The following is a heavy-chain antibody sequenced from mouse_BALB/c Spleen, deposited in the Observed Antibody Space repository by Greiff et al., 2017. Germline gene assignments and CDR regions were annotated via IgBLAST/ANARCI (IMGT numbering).Heavy chain of an antibody. CDR1: GFTFSDYY. V-gene: IGHV5-4*02. Sequence: EVQLVESGGGLVKPGGSLKLSCAASGFTFSDYYMYWVRQTPEKRLEWVATISDGGSYTYYPDSVKGRFTISRDNAKNNLYLQMSSLKSEDTAMYYCARGGHYYDEGAYWGQGTLVTVSA. D-gene: IGHD1-2*01. CDR3: ARGGHYYDEGAY. J-gene: IGHJ3*01. CDR2: ISDGGSYT.